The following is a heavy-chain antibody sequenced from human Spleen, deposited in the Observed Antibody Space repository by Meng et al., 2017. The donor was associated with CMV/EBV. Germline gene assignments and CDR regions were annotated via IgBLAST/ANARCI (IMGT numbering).Heavy chain of an antibody. V-gene: IGHV3-48*03. CDR3: ARGIAVAGAFDY. D-gene: IGHD6-19*01. CDR2: ISSSGSTI. Sequence: GGSLRLSCAASGFTFSSYEMNWVRQAPGKGLEWVSYISSSGSTIYYADSVKGRFTISRDNAKNSLYLQMNSLRAEDTAVYYCARGIAVAGAFDYWGQGTLVTVSS. CDR1: GFTFSSYE. J-gene: IGHJ4*02.